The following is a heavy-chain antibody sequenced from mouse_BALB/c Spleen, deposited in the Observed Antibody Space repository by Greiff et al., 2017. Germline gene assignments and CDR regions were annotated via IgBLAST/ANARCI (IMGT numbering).Heavy chain of an antibody. Sequence: VQLQQPGAELVKPGASVKLSCKASGYTFTSYWMHWVKQRPGQGLEWIGEINPSNGRTNYNEKFKSKATLTVDKSSSTAYMQLSSLTSEDSAVYYCARGYYGSSPYAMDDWGQGTSVTVAS. CDR1: GYTFTSYW. V-gene: IGHV1S81*02. D-gene: IGHD1-1*01. J-gene: IGHJ4*01. CDR2: INPSNGRT. CDR3: ARGYYGSSPYAMDD.